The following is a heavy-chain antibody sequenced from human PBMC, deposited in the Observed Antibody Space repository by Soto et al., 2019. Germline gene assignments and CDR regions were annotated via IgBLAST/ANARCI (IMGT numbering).Heavy chain of an antibody. D-gene: IGHD1-26*01. CDR1: GFTFSDHY. Sequence: EVQLVESGGGLVQPGGSQRLSCAASGFTFSDHYMDWVRQAPGKGLEWVVRIRNKANSYTTDYAASVKGRFTISRDDSKDSLYLQMNSLKTEDTAIYYCARDSGKGAYFDYWGHGTLATVSS. CDR2: IRNKANSYTT. V-gene: IGHV3-72*01. CDR3: ARDSGKGAYFDY. J-gene: IGHJ4*01.